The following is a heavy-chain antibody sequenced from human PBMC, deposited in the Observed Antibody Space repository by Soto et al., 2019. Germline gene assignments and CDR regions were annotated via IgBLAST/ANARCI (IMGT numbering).Heavy chain of an antibody. V-gene: IGHV3-30*18. J-gene: IGHJ6*02. Sequence: QVQLVESGGGVVQPGRSLRLSCAASGFTFSSYGMHWVRQAPGKGLEWVAVISYDGSNKYYADSVKGRFTISRDNSKNTLYLQMKILRAEDTAMYDCAKSVVAATPCLEFDYYYGMDVWGQGTTVTVSS. CDR2: ISYDGSNK. CDR1: GFTFSSYG. CDR3: AKSVVAATPCLEFDYYYGMDV. D-gene: IGHD2-15*01.